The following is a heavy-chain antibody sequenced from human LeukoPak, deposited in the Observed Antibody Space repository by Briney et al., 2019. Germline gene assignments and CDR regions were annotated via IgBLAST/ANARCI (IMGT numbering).Heavy chain of an antibody. D-gene: IGHD6-13*01. Sequence: SETLSLTCTVSGGSISSGGYYWSWIRQPPGKGLEWIGYIYHSGSTYYNPSLKSRVTISVDRSKNQFSLKLSSVTAADTAVYYCARVQSSSWYQADYWGQGTLVTVSS. V-gene: IGHV4-30-2*01. CDR3: ARVQSSSWYQADY. CDR2: IYHSGST. J-gene: IGHJ4*02. CDR1: GGSISSGGYY.